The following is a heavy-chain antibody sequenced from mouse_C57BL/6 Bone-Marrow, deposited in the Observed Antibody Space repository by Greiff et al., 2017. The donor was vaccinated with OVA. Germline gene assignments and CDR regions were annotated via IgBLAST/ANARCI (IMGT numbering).Heavy chain of an antibody. CDR3: AREGSYLDY. CDR1: GYSITSGYY. V-gene: IGHV3-6*01. CDR2: ISYDGSN. J-gene: IGHJ2*01. Sequence: ESGPGLVKPSQSLSLTCSVTGYSITSGYYWNWIRQFPGNKLEWMGYISYDGSNNYNPSLKNRISITRDTSKNQFFLKLNSVTTEDTATYYCAREGSYLDYWGQGTTLTVSS.